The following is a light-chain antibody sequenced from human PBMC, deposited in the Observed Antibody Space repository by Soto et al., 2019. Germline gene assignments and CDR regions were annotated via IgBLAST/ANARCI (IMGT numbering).Light chain of an antibody. CDR2: DAS. V-gene: IGKV3-11*01. CDR3: QQRSNWPLT. J-gene: IGKJ4*01. Sequence: ETVLTQSPATLSLSPGERATLSCRASQSVSSYLVWYQQKPGLAPRLLIYDASNRATGIPARFSGSGSGTNFTLTISSLEPEDFAVYYCQQRSNWPLTFGGGTKWIS. CDR1: QSVSSY.